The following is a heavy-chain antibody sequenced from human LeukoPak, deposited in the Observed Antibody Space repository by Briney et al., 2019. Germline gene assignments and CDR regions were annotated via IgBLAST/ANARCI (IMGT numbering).Heavy chain of an antibody. CDR2: IYYSGST. V-gene: IGHV4-39*01. Sequence: SETLSLNCAVSGGSVSSSSYYWGWIRQPPGKGLEWIGSIYYSGSTYYNASLKSRVTISVDTSKNQFSLKLSSVTAADTAVYYCARSSGIAAAHKYRGQGTLVTVSS. J-gene: IGHJ4*02. D-gene: IGHD6-13*01. CDR3: ARSSGIAAAHKY. CDR1: GGSVSSSSYY.